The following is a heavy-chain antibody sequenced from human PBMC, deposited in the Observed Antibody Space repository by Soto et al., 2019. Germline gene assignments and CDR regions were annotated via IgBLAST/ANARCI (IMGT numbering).Heavy chain of an antibody. CDR1: GFPFSTYA. CDR2: ISTTDGKT. V-gene: IGHV3-23*01. Sequence: EVKLLESGGGLAQPGGSLRLSCEGSGFPFSTYAITWVRQAPGKGLEWVSAISTTDGKTYYAESVRGRVTISRDNSKNTVNLQMTSLRAEDTAVYYCARESEDLTSNFDYWGQGTLVTVSS. J-gene: IGHJ4*02. CDR3: ARESEDLTSNFDY.